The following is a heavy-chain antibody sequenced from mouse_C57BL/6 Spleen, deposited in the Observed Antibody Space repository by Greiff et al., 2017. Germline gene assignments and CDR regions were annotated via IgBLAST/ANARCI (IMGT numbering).Heavy chain of an antibody. Sequence: EVKVVESGPVLVKPGASVKMSCKASGYTFTDYYMNWVKQSHGKSLEWIGVINPYNGGTSYNQKFKGKATLTVDKSSSTAYMELNSLTSEDSAVYYCASSKTGTGDYWGQGTTLTVSS. CDR2: INPYNGGT. CDR1: GYTFTDYY. V-gene: IGHV1-19*01. CDR3: ASSKTGTGDY. J-gene: IGHJ2*01. D-gene: IGHD4-1*01.